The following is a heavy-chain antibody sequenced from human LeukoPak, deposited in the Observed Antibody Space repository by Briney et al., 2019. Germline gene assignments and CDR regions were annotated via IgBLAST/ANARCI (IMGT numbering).Heavy chain of an antibody. Sequence: GGSLRLSCAASGFTVSSNYMSWVRQAPGKGLEWVSVIYSGGSTYYADSVKGRITISRHNSKNTLYLQMNSLRAEDTAVYYCARDSRPRYCSGGSCYSVYYYYGMDVWGQGTTVTVSS. CDR2: IYSGGST. CDR3: ARDSRPRYCSGGSCYSVYYYYGMDV. J-gene: IGHJ6*02. D-gene: IGHD2-15*01. CDR1: GFTVSSNY. V-gene: IGHV3-53*04.